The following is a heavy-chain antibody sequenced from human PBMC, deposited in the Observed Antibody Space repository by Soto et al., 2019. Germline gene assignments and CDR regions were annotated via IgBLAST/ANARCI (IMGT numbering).Heavy chain of an antibody. CDR2: IYYSGST. D-gene: IGHD3-22*01. Sequence: SETLSLTCTVSGGSISGGGYYWSWIRQHPGKGLEWIGYIYYSGSTYYNPSLKSRVTISVDTSKNQFSLKLSSVTAADTAVYYCARVPNGYLIGQNWFDPWGQGTLVTVSS. CDR3: ARVPNGYLIGQNWFDP. J-gene: IGHJ5*02. V-gene: IGHV4-31*03. CDR1: GGSISGGGYY.